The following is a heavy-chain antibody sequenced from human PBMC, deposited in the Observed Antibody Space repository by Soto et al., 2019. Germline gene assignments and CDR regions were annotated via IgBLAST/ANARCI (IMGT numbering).Heavy chain of an antibody. V-gene: IGHV4-59*01. CDR3: ARSGIAAAGMVFDP. CDR1: GGSISSYY. D-gene: IGHD6-13*01. Sequence: SETLSLTCTVSGGSISSYYWSWIRQPPGKGLEWIGYIYYSGSTNYNPSLKSRVTISVDTSKNQFSLKLSSVTAADTAVYYCARSGIAAAGMVFDPWGQGTLVTVYS. J-gene: IGHJ5*02. CDR2: IYYSGST.